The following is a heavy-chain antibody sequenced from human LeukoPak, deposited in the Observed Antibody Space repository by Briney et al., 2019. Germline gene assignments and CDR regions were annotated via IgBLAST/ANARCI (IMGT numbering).Heavy chain of an antibody. Sequence: PGGSLRLSCATSGFTFNRFGMHWVRQAQGKGLERVAVIWYDGSNKDYADSVKGRFTISRDNSKNTLYLQMSGLRAEDTAVYYCATSAHIEVGTASPPDYWGQGTLVTVTS. J-gene: IGHJ4*02. D-gene: IGHD2-21*02. CDR1: GFTFNRFG. CDR3: ATSAHIEVGTASPPDY. CDR2: IWYDGSNK. V-gene: IGHV3-33*01.